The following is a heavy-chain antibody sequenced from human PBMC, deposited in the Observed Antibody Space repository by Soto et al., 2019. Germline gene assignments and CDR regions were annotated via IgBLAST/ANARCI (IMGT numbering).Heavy chain of an antibody. J-gene: IGHJ5*02. Sequence: ASVKVSCKASGYTFTSYDINWVRQATGQGLEWMGWINLKSGNTGHAQKFQGRVTMTMDTSISTVYMELNGLRSDDTAVYYCARAAASLDPWGQGTLVTVSS. CDR2: INLKSGNT. CDR1: GYTFTSYD. CDR3: ARAAASLDP. D-gene: IGHD6-25*01. V-gene: IGHV1-8*01.